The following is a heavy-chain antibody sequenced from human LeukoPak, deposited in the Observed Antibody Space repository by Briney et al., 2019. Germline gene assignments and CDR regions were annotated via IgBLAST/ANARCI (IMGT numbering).Heavy chain of an antibody. CDR3: ATSPGGRWLILPTDFDY. CDR1: GGTFSSYA. CDR2: IIPIFGTA. J-gene: IGHJ4*02. V-gene: IGHV1-69*01. Sequence: SVKVSCKASGGTFSSYAISWVRQALGQGLEWMGGIIPIFGTANYAQKFQGRVTITADESTSTAYMELSSLRSEDTAVYYCATSPGGRWLILPTDFDYWGQGTLVTVSS. D-gene: IGHD3-16*01.